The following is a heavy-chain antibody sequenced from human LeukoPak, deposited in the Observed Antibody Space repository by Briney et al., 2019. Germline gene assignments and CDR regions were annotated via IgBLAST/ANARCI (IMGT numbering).Heavy chain of an antibody. CDR2: ISYDGRNK. CDR3: ARAAVAFDYYYYMDV. D-gene: IGHD6-19*01. V-gene: IGHV3-30*04. Sequence: GGSLRLSCAASGFTFSSYAMHWVRQAPGKGLEWVAIISYDGRNKYYADSVKGRFTISRDNSKNTLYLQMNSLRAEDTAVYYCARAAVAFDYYYYMDVWGKGTTVTVSS. CDR1: GFTFSSYA. J-gene: IGHJ6*03.